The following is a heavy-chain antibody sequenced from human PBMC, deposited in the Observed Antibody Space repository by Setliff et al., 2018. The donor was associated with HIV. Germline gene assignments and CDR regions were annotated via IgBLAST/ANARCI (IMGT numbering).Heavy chain of an antibody. CDR3: AREGDYVWGGSFDY. CDR1: GYSISSGSYY. CDR2: IYTSGST. J-gene: IGHJ4*02. V-gene: IGHV4-61*09. Sequence: KASETLSLTCTVSGYSISSGSYYWSWIRQPAGKGLEWIGHIYTSGSTNYNPSLKSRVTISVDTSKNQFSLKLSSVTAADTAVYYCAREGDYVWGGSFDYWGQGTLVTVSS. D-gene: IGHD3-16*01.